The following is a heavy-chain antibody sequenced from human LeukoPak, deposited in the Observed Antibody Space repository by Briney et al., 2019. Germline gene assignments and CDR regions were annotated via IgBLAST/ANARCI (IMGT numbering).Heavy chain of an antibody. CDR3: VRDNPRCCGVVPVNIDDF. Sequence: GGSLRLSCAASGFTFSRDSMNWVRRAPGKGLEWISYISYDSAIKYYADSVRGRFTISRDNAKNSLSLQMHSLRAEDTAVYYCVRDNPRCCGVVPVNIDDFWGQGTLVTVSS. V-gene: IGHV3-48*01. CDR2: ISYDSAIK. J-gene: IGHJ4*02. CDR1: GFTFSRDS. D-gene: IGHD2-15*01.